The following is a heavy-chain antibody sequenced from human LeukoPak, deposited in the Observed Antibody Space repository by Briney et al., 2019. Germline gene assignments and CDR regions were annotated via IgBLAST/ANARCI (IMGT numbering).Heavy chain of an antibody. CDR1: GFTFERHYM. CDR2: IYHSGST. J-gene: IGHJ5*02. D-gene: IGHD2-2*01. Sequence: GSLRLSCAASGFTFERHYMTWVRQPPGKGLEWIGEIYHSGSTNYNPSLKSRVTISVDKSKNQFSLKLSSVTAADTAVYYCARGTQGPGIVVVPAAAGAGWFDPWGQGTLVTVSS. CDR3: ARGTQGPGIVVVPAAAGAGWFDP. V-gene: IGHV4-4*02.